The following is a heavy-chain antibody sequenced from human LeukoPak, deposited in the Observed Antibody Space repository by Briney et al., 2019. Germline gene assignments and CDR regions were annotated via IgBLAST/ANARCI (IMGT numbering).Heavy chain of an antibody. Sequence: GGSLRLSCAASGFTFSNYWMSWVRQAPGKGLEWVANIKQDGSVKYYVDSVKGRFTISRDNAENSLYLQMNSLRVEDTAVYYCARWGVGWDYWGQGTLVTVSS. CDR1: GFTFSNYW. V-gene: IGHV3-7*04. CDR2: IKQDGSVK. J-gene: IGHJ4*02. D-gene: IGHD3-10*01. CDR3: ARWGVGWDY.